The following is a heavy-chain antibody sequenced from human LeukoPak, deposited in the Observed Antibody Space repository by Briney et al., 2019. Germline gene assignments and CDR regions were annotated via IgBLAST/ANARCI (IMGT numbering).Heavy chain of an antibody. D-gene: IGHD6-13*01. CDR3: AKAAGIAAAPDY. V-gene: IGHV3-9*03. CDR1: GFTFDDYA. CDR2: ISWNSGSI. J-gene: IGHJ4*02. Sequence: GGSLRLSCAASGFTFDDYAMHWVRQAPGKGLEWVSGISWNSGSIGYADSVKGRFTISRDNAKNSLYLQMNSLRAEDMALYYCAKAAGIAAAPDYWGQGTLVTVSS.